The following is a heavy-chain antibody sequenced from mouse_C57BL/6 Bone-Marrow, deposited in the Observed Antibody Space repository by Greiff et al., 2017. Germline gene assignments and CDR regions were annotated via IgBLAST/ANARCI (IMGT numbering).Heavy chain of an antibody. CDR2: ISSGGSYT. CDR3: ATAVVATNDY. CDR1: GFTFSSYG. V-gene: IGHV5-6*02. Sequence: EVKLVESGGDLVKPGGSLKLSCAASGFTFSSYGMSWVRQTPDKRLEWVATISSGGSYTYYPDSVKGRVTISRDNAKNTLYLQMSSLKAEDTAMYYCATAVVATNDYWGQGTTLTVSS. D-gene: IGHD1-1*01. J-gene: IGHJ2*01.